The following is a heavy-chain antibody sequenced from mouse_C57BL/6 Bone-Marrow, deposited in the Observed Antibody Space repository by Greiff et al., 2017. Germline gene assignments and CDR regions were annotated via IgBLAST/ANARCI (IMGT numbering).Heavy chain of an antibody. J-gene: IGHJ1*03. V-gene: IGHV6-6*01. CDR1: GFTFSDAW. Sequence: EVQLVESGGGLVQPGGSMKLSCAASGFTFSDAWMDWVRQSPEKGLEWVAEIRNKANNHATYYAESVKGRFTISRDDSKSSVYLQINSLRAEDTGIYYCTRQDSWYFDVWGTGTTVTVSS. CDR3: TRQDSWYFDV. CDR2: IRNKANNHAT.